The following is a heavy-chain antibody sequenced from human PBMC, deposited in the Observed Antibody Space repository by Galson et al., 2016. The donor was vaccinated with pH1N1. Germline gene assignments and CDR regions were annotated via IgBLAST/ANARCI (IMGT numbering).Heavy chain of an antibody. CDR2: ISWNSGSI. D-gene: IGHD5-18*01. CDR3: AKSDGCSYGYFDY. Sequence: SLRLSCAASGFTFDDYAMHWVRQAPGKGLEWVSGISWNSGSIGYADSVKGRFTISRDNAKNSLYLQMNSLRAEDTALYYCAKSDGCSYGYFDYWGQGTLVTVSS. J-gene: IGHJ4*02. V-gene: IGHV3-9*01. CDR1: GFTFDDYA.